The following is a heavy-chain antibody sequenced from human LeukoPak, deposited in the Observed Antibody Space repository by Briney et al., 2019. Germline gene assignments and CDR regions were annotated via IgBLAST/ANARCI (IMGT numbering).Heavy chain of an antibody. V-gene: IGHV4-34*01. CDR2: INDRGRT. D-gene: IGHD4-17*01. CDR3: ARDPTTVTSLPYYFDF. CDR1: GGSFSGYH. J-gene: IGHJ4*02. Sequence: SETLSLTCAVHGGSFSGYHWNWIRQSPSKGPEWIGEINDRGRTNYNPSLESRVTLSVDTSKKEFSLKLSAVTAADTAVYYCARDPTTVTSLPYYFDFWGQGTLVSVSS.